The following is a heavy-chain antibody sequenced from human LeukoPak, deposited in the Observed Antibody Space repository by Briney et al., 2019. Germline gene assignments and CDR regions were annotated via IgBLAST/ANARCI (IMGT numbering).Heavy chain of an antibody. CDR2: INPNDGDT. D-gene: IGHD2-2*01. V-gene: IGHV1-2*02. CDR3: ARANFLYCSSSTCLFDY. Sequence: ASVKVSCKASGYTFTNYGISWVRQAPGQGFEWMGWINPNDGDTNYAQKFQGRVTMTRDTSISTAHMEVSRLRSDDTAVYYCARANFLYCSSSTCLFDYWGQGTLVTVSS. J-gene: IGHJ4*02. CDR1: GYTFTNYG.